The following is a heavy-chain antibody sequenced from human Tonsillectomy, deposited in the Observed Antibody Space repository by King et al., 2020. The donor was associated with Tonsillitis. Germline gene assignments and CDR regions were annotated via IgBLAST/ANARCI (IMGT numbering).Heavy chain of an antibody. D-gene: IGHD2-8*02. CDR2: VKSNPDGGTT. V-gene: IGHV3-15*01. CDR1: GITFNKAW. J-gene: IGHJ1*01. Sequence: VQLVESGGDLVKPGGSLRLSCAVSGITFNKAWMTWVRQAPGKGLEWVGRVKSNPDGGTTEYAAPVKGRFTISRDDPKNMLYLQMNSLKTEDTAVYHCTTPPWVESTVGRGYFHHWGQGTLVTVSS. CDR3: TTPPWVESTVGRGYFHH.